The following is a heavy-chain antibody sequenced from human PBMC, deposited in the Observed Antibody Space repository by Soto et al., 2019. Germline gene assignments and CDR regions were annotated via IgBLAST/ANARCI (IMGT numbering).Heavy chain of an antibody. CDR1: GYTFTSYY. J-gene: IGHJ4*02. Sequence: GASVKVSCKASGYTFTSYYMHWVRQAPGQGLEWMGIINPSGGSTSYAQKFQGRFTMTRDTSTSTVYMELNSLRYEDTAVYYCARDKVYCSDTSCPDFDYWGQGTLVTVSS. CDR3: ARDKVYCSDTSCPDFDY. V-gene: IGHV1-46*01. CDR2: INPSGGST. D-gene: IGHD2-15*01.